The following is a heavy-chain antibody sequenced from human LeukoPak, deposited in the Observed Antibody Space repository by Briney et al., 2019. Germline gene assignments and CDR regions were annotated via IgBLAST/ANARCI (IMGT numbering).Heavy chain of an antibody. Sequence: KPGGSLRLSCTASGFTFCDYAMSWFRQAPEKGLEWVGFIRGKVSGGTRAYAASVEGRFIISRDDSKSIAYLQMNSLKAEDTAVYFCAREGESGVRYFDYWGQGTLVTVSS. CDR3: AREGESGVRYFDY. CDR1: GFTFCDYA. V-gene: IGHV3-49*05. CDR2: IRGKVSGGTR. D-gene: IGHD3-16*01. J-gene: IGHJ4*02.